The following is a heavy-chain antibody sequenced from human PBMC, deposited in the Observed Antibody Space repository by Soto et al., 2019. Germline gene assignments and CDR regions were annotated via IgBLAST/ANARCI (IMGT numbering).Heavy chain of an antibody. CDR1: GFTFSSYA. Sequence: QVQLVESGGGVVQPGRSLRLSCAASGFTFSSYAMHWVRQAPGKGLEWVAVISYDGSNKYYADSVKGRFTISRDNSKYTLYLHMNSLRAEDTAVYYCARGVTMIVVVNDAFDIWGQGTMVTVSS. CDR2: ISYDGSNK. D-gene: IGHD3-22*01. J-gene: IGHJ3*02. V-gene: IGHV3-30-3*01. CDR3: ARGVTMIVVVNDAFDI.